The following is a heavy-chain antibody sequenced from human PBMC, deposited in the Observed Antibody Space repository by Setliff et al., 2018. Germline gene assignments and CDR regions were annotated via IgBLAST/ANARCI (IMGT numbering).Heavy chain of an antibody. CDR3: ARDNRGYAWDYYYYMDV. CDR2: INTNTGNP. D-gene: IGHD2-15*01. J-gene: IGHJ6*03. Sequence: GASVKVSCKASGYTFTSYDINWVRQAPGQGLEWMGWINTNTGNPTYAQGFTGRFVFSLDTSVSTAYLQISSLKAEDTAVYYCARDNRGYAWDYYYYMDVWGKGTTVTVSS. CDR1: GYTFTSYD. V-gene: IGHV7-4-1*02.